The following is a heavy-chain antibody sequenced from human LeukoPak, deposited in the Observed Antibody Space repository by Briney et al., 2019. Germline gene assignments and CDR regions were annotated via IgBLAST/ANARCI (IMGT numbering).Heavy chain of an antibody. CDR3: ARDYDSSGYYGF. V-gene: IGHV1-69*13. D-gene: IGHD3-22*01. CDR1: GYPFIAHF. Sequence: SVKVSCKASGYPFIAHFLNWVRQAPGQGLEWMGGIIPIFGTGNYAQKFQGRVTITADESTSTAYMELSSLRSEDTAVYYCARDYDSSGYYGFWGQGTLVTVSS. CDR2: IIPIFGTG. J-gene: IGHJ4*02.